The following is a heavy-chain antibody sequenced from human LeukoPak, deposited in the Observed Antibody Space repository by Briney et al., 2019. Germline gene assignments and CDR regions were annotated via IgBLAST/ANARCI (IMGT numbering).Heavy chain of an antibody. CDR1: GFTFSNSG. V-gene: IGHV3-33*01. CDR2: IWYDGSNK. Sequence: PGRSLRLSCAASGFTFSNSGMHWVRQAPGKGLEWVVVIWYDGSNKYYADFVKGRFTISRDNSKNTVYLQMNSLRAEDTAVYYCARDATTVVYYYYYGMDVWGQGTTVTVSS. D-gene: IGHD4-11*01. CDR3: ARDATTVVYYYYYGMDV. J-gene: IGHJ6*02.